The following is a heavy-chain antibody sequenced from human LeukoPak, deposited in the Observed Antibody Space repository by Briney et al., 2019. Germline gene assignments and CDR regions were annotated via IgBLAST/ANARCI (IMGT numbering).Heavy chain of an antibody. CDR1: GFTFDDYA. J-gene: IGHJ4*02. Sequence: GGSLRLSCTASGFTFDDYAMHWVRQAPGKGLEWVSGISWSSGSLGYADSVKGRFTISRDNAKNSLYLQMNSLRAEDTAVYYCARQDYWGQGTLVTVSS. CDR2: ISWSSGSL. V-gene: IGHV3-9*01. CDR3: ARQDY.